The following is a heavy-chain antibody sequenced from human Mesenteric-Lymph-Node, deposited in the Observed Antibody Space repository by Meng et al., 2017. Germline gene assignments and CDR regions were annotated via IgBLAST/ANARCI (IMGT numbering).Heavy chain of an antibody. CDR2: TYYRSKWSN. CDR1: GDSSTSTSAG. CDR3: ARFVGATKRFDY. Sequence: QQQLQQSGQGMVKPSQTHSPTCAISGDSSTSTSAGWNWIRQSPSRGLGRLRTTYYRSKWSNEYPVSVKSRITINPDTSKNQFSLQMNAVTAEDTAVYYCARFVGATKRFDYWGQGTLVTVSS. V-gene: IGHV6-1*01. D-gene: IGHD1-26*01. J-gene: IGHJ4*02.